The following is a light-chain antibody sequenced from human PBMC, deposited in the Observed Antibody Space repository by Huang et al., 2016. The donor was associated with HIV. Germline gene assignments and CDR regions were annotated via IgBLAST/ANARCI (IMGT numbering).Light chain of an antibody. CDR1: QSLLYSDGKTN. V-gene: IGKV2D-29*01. J-gene: IGKJ1*01. CDR2: EVS. Sequence: EIVLTQAPLSLSVTPGQSASISCKSTQSLLYSDGKTNLCWVLQKAGQPPQLLIYEVSKRFSGVPDRFRGGGSGTDFTLKISRVEADDVGLYYCMQSKQLPPTFGPGTRVDIK. CDR3: MQSKQLPPT.